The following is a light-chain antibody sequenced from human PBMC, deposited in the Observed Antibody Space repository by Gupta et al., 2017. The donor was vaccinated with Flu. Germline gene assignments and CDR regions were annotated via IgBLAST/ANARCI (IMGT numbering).Light chain of an antibody. CDR1: SSDVGSYNL. Sequence: QSALTQPASVSGSPGQSIPISCTGTSSDVGSYNLVPWYQQHPGKAPKLLIYQGSKRPSGVSNRFSGSKSCNTASLTISGLQAEDEADYYCCSYAGSSTFYVFGTGTKVTVL. V-gene: IGLV2-23*01. CDR2: QGS. CDR3: CSYAGSSTFYV. J-gene: IGLJ1*01.